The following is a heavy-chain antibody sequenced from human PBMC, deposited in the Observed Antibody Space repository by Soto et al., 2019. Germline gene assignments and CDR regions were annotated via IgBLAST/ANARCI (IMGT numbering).Heavy chain of an antibody. CDR2: ISNSGRTL. Sequence: QVQLVESGGGLVKPGGSLRLSCAASGFTFSDYYMSWIRQAPGKGLEWVSYISNSGRTLYYADSMKGRFTISRDNAKNSLYLQMNSLRSEGTAVYYCARDLVAVSGGVYSSSSGGYFFDFWGQGTLVTVSS. D-gene: IGHD6-6*01. CDR3: ARDLVAVSGGVYSSSSGGYFFDF. V-gene: IGHV3-11*01. CDR1: GFTFSDYY. J-gene: IGHJ4*02.